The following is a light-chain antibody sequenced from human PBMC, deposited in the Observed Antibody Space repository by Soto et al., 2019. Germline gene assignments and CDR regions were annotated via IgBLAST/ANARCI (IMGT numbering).Light chain of an antibody. J-gene: IGKJ1*01. V-gene: IGKV3-20*01. CDR2: DAS. CDR3: QQYGGSPWT. Sequence: EIELTQSPGTLSLSTGERATLACRASQTVSGSQLAWYQQRPGQPPRLLIFDASRRATGIPDRFSGSGSGTDFSLTISRLEPEDFAVYYCQQYGGSPWTFGQGTKVDIK. CDR1: QTVSGSQ.